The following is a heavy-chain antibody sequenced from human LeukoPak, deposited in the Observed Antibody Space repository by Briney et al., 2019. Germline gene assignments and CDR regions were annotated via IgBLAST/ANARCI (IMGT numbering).Heavy chain of an antibody. D-gene: IGHD3-22*01. CDR1: GGSISSGSYY. J-gene: IGHJ4*02. CDR3: ARSRGHYYDSSGSKLFPGYYFDY. V-gene: IGHV4-61*01. Sequence: SETLSLTCTVSGGSISSGSYYWSWIRQPPGKGLEWIGYIYYSGSTNYNPSLKSRVTISVDTSKNQFSLKLSSVTAADTAVYYCARSRGHYYDSSGSKLFPGYYFDYWGQGTLVTVSS. CDR2: IYYSGST.